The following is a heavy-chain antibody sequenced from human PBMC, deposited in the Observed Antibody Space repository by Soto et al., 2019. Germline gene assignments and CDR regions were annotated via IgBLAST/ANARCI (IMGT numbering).Heavy chain of an antibody. CDR2: IRSKAYGGTT. V-gene: IGHV3-49*03. J-gene: IGHJ6*02. CDR1: GFTFGDYA. Sequence: GWSLRLSCTTSGFTFGDYAMSWSRQAPGKGLEWVGVIRSKAYGGTTDYAASVKGRFTISRDDSKSIAYLQMNSLKSEDTGVYYCTKYTYTSRYAYYGMDVWGHGTTVTVSS. D-gene: IGHD6-13*01. CDR3: TKYTYTSRYAYYGMDV.